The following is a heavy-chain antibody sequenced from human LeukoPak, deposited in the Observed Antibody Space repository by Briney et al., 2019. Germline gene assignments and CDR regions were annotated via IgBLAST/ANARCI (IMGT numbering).Heavy chain of an antibody. CDR3: ARDPMKICSSTSCYPGLLDP. V-gene: IGHV1-69*04. J-gene: IGHJ5*02. CDR1: GGTFSSYA. CDR2: IIPILGIA. Sequence: GASVKVSCKASGGTFSSYAISWVRQAPGQGLEWMGRIIPILGIANYAQKFQGRVTITADKSTSTAYMELSSLRSEDTAVHYCARDPMKICSSTSCYPGLLDPWGQGTLVTVSS. D-gene: IGHD2-2*01.